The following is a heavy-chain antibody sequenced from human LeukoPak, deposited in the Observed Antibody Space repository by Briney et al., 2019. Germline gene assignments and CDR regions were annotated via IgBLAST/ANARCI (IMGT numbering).Heavy chain of an antibody. J-gene: IGHJ4*02. V-gene: IGHV3-7*03. Sequence: GGSLRLSCAASGFTFSSYWMSWVRQAPGKGLEWVANIKQDGSEKYYVDSVKGRFTISKDNAKNSLYLQMNSLRAEDTAVYYCARDRDRTQWLRSFDYWGQGTLVTVSS. CDR1: GFTFSSYW. CDR2: IKQDGSEK. D-gene: IGHD6-19*01. CDR3: ARDRDRTQWLRSFDY.